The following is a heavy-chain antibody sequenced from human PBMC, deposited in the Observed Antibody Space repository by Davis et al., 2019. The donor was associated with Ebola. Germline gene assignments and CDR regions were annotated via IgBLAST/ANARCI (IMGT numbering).Heavy chain of an antibody. D-gene: IGHD5-18*01. CDR1: GYTFTSYD. V-gene: IGHV1-8*02. Sequence: ASVKVSCKASGYTFTSYDINWVRQATGQGLEWMGWMNPNSGNTGYAQKFQGRVTMTRNTSISTAYMELSSLRSEDTAVYYCARGRSPVDTAMVTRGNWFDPWGQGTLVTVSS. J-gene: IGHJ5*02. CDR2: MNPNSGNT. CDR3: ARGRSPVDTAMVTRGNWFDP.